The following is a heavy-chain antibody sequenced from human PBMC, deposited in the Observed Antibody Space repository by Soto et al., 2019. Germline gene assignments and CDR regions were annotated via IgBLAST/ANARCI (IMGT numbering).Heavy chain of an antibody. CDR1: GGSISSGGYY. J-gene: IGHJ6*02. CDR3: ARDGTTMVGDYYYYYGMDV. V-gene: IGHV4-31*03. CDR2: IYYSGST. D-gene: IGHD3-10*01. Sequence: SETLSLTCTVSGGSISSGGYYWSWIRQHPGKGLEWIGYIYYSGSTYYNPSLKSRVTISVDTSKNQLSMKLSTETAADKAVYYCARDGTTMVGDYYYYYGMDVWGQGTTVTVSS.